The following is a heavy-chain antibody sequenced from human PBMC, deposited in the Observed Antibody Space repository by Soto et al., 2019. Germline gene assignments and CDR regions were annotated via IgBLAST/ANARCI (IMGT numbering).Heavy chain of an antibody. CDR1: AGTFRSYV. Sequence: SVKVSCKASAGTFRSYVISWVRQAPGQGLEWMGGIIPMFGTTNYAQNLQGRVTITADESTSTAYMELSSLRSDDTAVYYCARAVVVTGIQYYYNAMDAWGQGTTVTVSS. CDR2: IIPMFGTT. D-gene: IGHD2-21*02. J-gene: IGHJ6*02. V-gene: IGHV1-69*13. CDR3: ARAVVVTGIQYYYNAMDA.